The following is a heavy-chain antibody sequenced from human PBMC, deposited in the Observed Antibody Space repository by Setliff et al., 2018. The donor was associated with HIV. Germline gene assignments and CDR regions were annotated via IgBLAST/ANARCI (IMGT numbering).Heavy chain of an antibody. J-gene: IGHJ6*02. D-gene: IGHD3-10*01. CDR2: ISNSGSN. CDR1: GGSFSGDY. V-gene: IGHV4-34*01. CDR3: ARLAIYGSD. Sequence: TLSLTCAVYGGSFSGDYWVWIRQSPGKGLEWIGSISNSGSNYYSPSLKSRVTISVDTSKNQFSLKVNSVTAADTAVYFCARLAIYGSDWGQGTTVTVSS.